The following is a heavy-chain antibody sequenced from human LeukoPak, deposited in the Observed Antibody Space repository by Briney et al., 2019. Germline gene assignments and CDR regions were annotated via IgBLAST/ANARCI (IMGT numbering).Heavy chain of an antibody. D-gene: IGHD3-3*01. CDR1: GFTFSSYA. CDR3: AKDRDITIFGVVSLFDY. J-gene: IGHJ4*02. CDR2: ISGSGGST. V-gene: IGHV3-23*01. Sequence: PGGSLRLSCAAFGFTFSSYAMNCVRQAPGKGLEWVSVISGSGGSTYYADSVKGRFTISRDNSKNTLYLQMNSLRAEDTAVYYCAKDRDITIFGVVSLFDYWGQGTLVTVSS.